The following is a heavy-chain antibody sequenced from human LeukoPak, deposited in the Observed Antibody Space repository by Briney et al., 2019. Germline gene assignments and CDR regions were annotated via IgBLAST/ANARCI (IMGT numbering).Heavy chain of an antibody. CDR2: INPNSGGT. J-gene: IGHJ4*02. Sequence: ASVKVSCEASGYTFTGYYMHWVRQAPGQGLEWMGWINPNSGGTHYAQEFQGRVTMTRDTSISTAYMELSSLRSDDTAVYYCARVAPNYFDYWGQGTLVTVSS. CDR3: ARVAPNYFDY. CDR1: GYTFTGYY. V-gene: IGHV1-2*02.